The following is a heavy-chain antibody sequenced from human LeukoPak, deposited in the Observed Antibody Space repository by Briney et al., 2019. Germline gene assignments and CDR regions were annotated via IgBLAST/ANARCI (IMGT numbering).Heavy chain of an antibody. V-gene: IGHV3-30-3*01. CDR3: ARSVAVAGTTPHFDY. D-gene: IGHD6-19*01. CDR2: ISYDGSNK. J-gene: IGHJ4*02. CDR1: GFTFSSYA. Sequence: GGSLRLSCAASGFTFSSYAMHWVRQAPGKGLEWVAVISYDGSNKYYADSVKGRFTISRDNPKNTLYLQMYSLRAEDTAVYYCARSVAVAGTTPHFDYWGQGTLVTVSS.